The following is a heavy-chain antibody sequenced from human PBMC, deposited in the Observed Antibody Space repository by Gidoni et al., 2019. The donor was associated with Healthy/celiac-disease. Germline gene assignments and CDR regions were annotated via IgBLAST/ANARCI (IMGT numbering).Heavy chain of an antibody. Sequence: GQGLEWMGWISAYNGNTNYAQKLQGRVTMTTDTSTSTAYMELRSLRSDDTAVYYCARDTYYYDSSGYWSNGMDVWGQGTTVTVSS. D-gene: IGHD3-22*01. CDR3: ARDTYYYDSSGYWSNGMDV. CDR2: ISAYNGNT. V-gene: IGHV1-18*01. J-gene: IGHJ6*02.